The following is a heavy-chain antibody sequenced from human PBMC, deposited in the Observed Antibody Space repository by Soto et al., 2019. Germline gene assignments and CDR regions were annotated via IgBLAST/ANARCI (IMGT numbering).Heavy chain of an antibody. CDR1: GGSISSGDYY. Sequence: KPSETLSLTCTVSGGSISSGDYYWSWIRQPPGKGLEWIGYIYYSGSTYYNPSLKSRVTISVDTSKNQFSLKLSSVTAADTAVYYCARARKSQYYDFWSGYFDAFDIWGQGTMVTVSS. D-gene: IGHD3-3*01. CDR3: ARARKSQYYDFWSGYFDAFDI. J-gene: IGHJ3*02. V-gene: IGHV4-30-4*01. CDR2: IYYSGST.